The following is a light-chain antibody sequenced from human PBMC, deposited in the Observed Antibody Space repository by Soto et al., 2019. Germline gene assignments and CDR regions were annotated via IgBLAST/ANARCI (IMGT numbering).Light chain of an antibody. V-gene: IGLV2-14*01. CDR3: SSYTSGITV. J-gene: IGLJ2*01. Sequence: QSALTQPASVSGSPGQSITISCTGTSSDVGASKYVSWYQQHPGKAPKLMIYEVTNRPSGVSNRFSGSKSDNTASLTISGLQAEDEADYYCSSYTSGITVFGGGTKLTVL. CDR1: SSDVGASKY. CDR2: EVT.